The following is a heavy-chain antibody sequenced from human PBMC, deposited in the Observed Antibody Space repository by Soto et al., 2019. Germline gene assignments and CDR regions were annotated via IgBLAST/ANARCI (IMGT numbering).Heavy chain of an antibody. Sequence: ASVKVSCKASGYTFTGHYIHWVRQAPEQGPEWMGEIGPESGATRYAQRFQGRVTMTRDMSITTVYMELNNLSPDDTAVYYCGRGRSGQIVVFYWGQGAPVTVSS. D-gene: IGHD1-26*01. J-gene: IGHJ4*02. V-gene: IGHV1-2*02. CDR2: IGPESGAT. CDR1: GYTFTGHY. CDR3: GRGRSGQIVVFY.